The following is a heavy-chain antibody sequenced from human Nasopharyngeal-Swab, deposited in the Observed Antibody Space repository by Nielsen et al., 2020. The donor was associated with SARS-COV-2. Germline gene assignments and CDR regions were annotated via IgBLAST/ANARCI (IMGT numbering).Heavy chain of an antibody. V-gene: IGHV3-53*05. Sequence: GESLKISCAVSGFIVSSTYMSWVRQAPGKGLEWVSVTEIGGITHYADSVKGRFTISRDNSKNTLYLQMNSLRAEDTAVYYCAKEEAYYDTAFDYWGQGTLVTVSS. J-gene: IGHJ4*02. CDR2: TEIGGIT. CDR1: GFIVSSTY. D-gene: IGHD3-16*01. CDR3: AKEEAYYDTAFDY.